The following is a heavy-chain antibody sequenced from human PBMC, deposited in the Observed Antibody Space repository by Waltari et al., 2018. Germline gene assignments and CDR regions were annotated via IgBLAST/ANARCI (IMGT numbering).Heavy chain of an antibody. Sequence: QVQLVQSGAEVKKPGASVKVSCKASGYTFTSYAMHWVRQAPGQRLEWMGWINAGNSNTKYSQKFQGRGTITRDTSASTAYMELSILRSEDTAVYYCARDCSSTSCYTFGFDYWGQGTLVTVSS. J-gene: IGHJ4*02. CDR1: GYTFTSYA. D-gene: IGHD2-2*02. CDR3: ARDCSSTSCYTFGFDY. V-gene: IGHV1-3*01. CDR2: INAGNSNT.